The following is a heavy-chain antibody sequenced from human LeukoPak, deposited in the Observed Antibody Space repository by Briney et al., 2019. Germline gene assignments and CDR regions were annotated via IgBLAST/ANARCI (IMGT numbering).Heavy chain of an antibody. D-gene: IGHD6-19*01. CDR1: GGTFSSYA. Sequence: SVKVSCKASGGTFSSYAISWVRQAPGQGLEWMGGIIPIFGTANYAQKFQGRVTVTTDESTSTAYMELSSLRSEDTAVYYCARPKSSGWYGFDYWGQGTLVTVSS. V-gene: IGHV1-69*05. J-gene: IGHJ4*02. CDR2: IIPIFGTA. CDR3: ARPKSSGWYGFDY.